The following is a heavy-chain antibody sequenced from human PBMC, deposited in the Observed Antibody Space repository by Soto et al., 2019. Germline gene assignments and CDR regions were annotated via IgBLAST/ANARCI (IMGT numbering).Heavy chain of an antibody. D-gene: IGHD6-19*01. CDR2: ISYDGSNK. J-gene: IGHJ6*02. Sequence: PGGSLRLSCAASGFTFSSYGMHWVRQAPGKGLEWVAVISYDGSNKYYADSVKGRFTISRDNSKNTLYLQMNSLRAEDTAVYYCAKEIHSSGWEDYYYYGMDVWGQGTTVTVSS. CDR3: AKEIHSSGWEDYYYYGMDV. CDR1: GFTFSSYG. V-gene: IGHV3-30*18.